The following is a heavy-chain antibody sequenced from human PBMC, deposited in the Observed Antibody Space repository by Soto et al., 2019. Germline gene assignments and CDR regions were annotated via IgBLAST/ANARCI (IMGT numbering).Heavy chain of an antibody. CDR2: MNPNSGNT. Sequence: QVQLVQSGAEVKKPGASVKVSCKASGSTFTSYDFNWVRQVTGQGLEWMGWMNPNSGNTGYAQKFQGRVTMTRNTSISTAYIELSSLRSEDTAVYFCARGPPNWGFDYWGQGTLVIVSS. V-gene: IGHV1-8*01. J-gene: IGHJ4*02. CDR1: GSTFTSYD. CDR3: ARGPPNWGFDY. D-gene: IGHD7-27*01.